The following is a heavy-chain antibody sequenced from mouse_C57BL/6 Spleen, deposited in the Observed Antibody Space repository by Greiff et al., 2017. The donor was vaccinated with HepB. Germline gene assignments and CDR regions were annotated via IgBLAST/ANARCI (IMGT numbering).Heavy chain of an antibody. CDR2: IDPENGDT. Sequence: EVKLQESGAELVRPGASVKLSCTASGFNIKDDYMHWVKQRPEQGLEWIGWIDPENGDTEYASKFQGKATITADTSSNTAYLQLSSLTSEDTAVYYCTTGMVTTRFAYWGQGTLVTVSA. D-gene: IGHD2-2*01. CDR1: GFNIKDDY. J-gene: IGHJ3*01. CDR3: TTGMVTTRFAY. V-gene: IGHV14-4*01.